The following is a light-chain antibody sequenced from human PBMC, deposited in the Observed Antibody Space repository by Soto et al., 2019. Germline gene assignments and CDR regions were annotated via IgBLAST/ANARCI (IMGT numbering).Light chain of an antibody. CDR1: QSVLKTSNDKNH. CDR3: QQYYSPPAM. Sequence: DIVMTQSPDSLAVSLGERDTINCKSSQSVLKTSNDKNHLAWYQQKPGQPPRLLIFWASTRESGVPDRFSGGGSGTDFTLTISSLQAEDVAVYYCQQYYSPPAMFGQGTKVEI. CDR2: WAS. V-gene: IGKV4-1*01. J-gene: IGKJ1*01.